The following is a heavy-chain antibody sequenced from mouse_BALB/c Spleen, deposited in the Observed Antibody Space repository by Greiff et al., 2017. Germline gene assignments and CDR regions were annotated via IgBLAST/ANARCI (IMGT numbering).Heavy chain of an antibody. V-gene: IGHV6-6*02. CDR3: TRGYYGSSREFAY. J-gene: IGHJ3*01. CDR1: GFTFSNYW. Sequence: EVKLMESGGGLVQPGGSMKLSCVASGFTFSNYWMNWVRQSPEKGLEWVAEIRLKSNNYATHYAESVKGRFTISRDDSKSSVYLQMNNLRAEDTGIYYCTRGYYGSSREFAYWGQGTLVTVSA. D-gene: IGHD1-1*01. CDR2: IRLKSNNYAT.